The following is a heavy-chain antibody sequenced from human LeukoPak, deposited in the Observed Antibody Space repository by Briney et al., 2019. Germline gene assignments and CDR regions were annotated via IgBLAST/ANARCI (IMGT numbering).Heavy chain of an antibody. Sequence: PGGSLRLSCAGSGFTFSNYSINWVRQAPGKGLEWVSYISSRGSTIYYADSVKGRFTISRDNAKNSLYLQMNSLRAEDTAVYYCARDIEGKPYCGGDCYPNWFDPWGQGTLVTVSS. D-gene: IGHD2-21*02. CDR2: ISSRGSTI. CDR3: ARDIEGKPYCGGDCYPNWFDP. J-gene: IGHJ5*02. V-gene: IGHV3-48*04. CDR1: GFTFSNYS.